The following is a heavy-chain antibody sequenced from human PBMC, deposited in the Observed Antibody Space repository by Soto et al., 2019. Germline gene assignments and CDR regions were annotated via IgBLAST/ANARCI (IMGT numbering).Heavy chain of an antibody. CDR1: GFTFGDYA. D-gene: IGHD6-13*01. Sequence: GGSLRLSCTASGFTFGDYAMSWFRQAPGKGLEWVGFIRSNAYGGTTENAASVKGRFTISRDDSTRMAYLQMNSLKTEDTAVYYCTRGVLAASYYYYMNVWGKGTSATAS. J-gene: IGHJ6*03. V-gene: IGHV3-49*03. CDR2: IRSNAYGGTT. CDR3: TRGVLAASYYYYMNV.